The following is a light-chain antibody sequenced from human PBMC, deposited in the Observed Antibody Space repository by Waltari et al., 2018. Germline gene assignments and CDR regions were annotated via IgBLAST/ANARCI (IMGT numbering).Light chain of an antibody. CDR1: QTVSSSY. V-gene: IGKV3-20*01. CDR2: GAS. Sequence: EIVLTQSPGTLSLSPGERATLSCRASQTVSSSYLAWYQQKPGQAPRLLIYGASSRATGIPGRFSGSGSGTDFTLTTSRLEPEDFAVYYCQLFGISPLFTFGPGTKVDI. CDR3: QLFGISPLFT. J-gene: IGKJ3*01.